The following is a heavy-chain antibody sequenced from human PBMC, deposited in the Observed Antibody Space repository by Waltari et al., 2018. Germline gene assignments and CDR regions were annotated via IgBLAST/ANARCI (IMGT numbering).Heavy chain of an antibody. V-gene: IGHV3-23*01. CDR2: ISGSGYTT. CDR1: GFTFNNYA. D-gene: IGHD2-15*01. Sequence: EVQLLESGGGLIQPGGSLRLSCAASGFTFNNYAMTWVRQAPGRGVEWVSTISGSGYTTYYADSVKGRFTISRDNSKSTLYLQMNSLRAEDTASYYCAKGRGPYCSGGSCYIDYWGQGTLVTVSS. J-gene: IGHJ4*02. CDR3: AKGRGPYCSGGSCYIDY.